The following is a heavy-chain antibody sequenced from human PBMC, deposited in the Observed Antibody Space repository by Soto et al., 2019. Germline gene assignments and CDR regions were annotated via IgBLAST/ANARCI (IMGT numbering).Heavy chain of an antibody. J-gene: IGHJ6*02. D-gene: IGHD6-19*01. CDR2: IDPSDSYT. CDR3: ASLRPIAVAGTGNYYYYGMDV. Sequence: GESLKISCKGSGYSFTSYWISWVRQMPGKGLEWMGRIDPSDSYTNYSPSFQGHVTISADKSISTAYLQWSSLKASDTAMYYCASLRPIAVAGTGNYYYYGMDVWGQGTTVTVSS. CDR1: GYSFTSYW. V-gene: IGHV5-10-1*01.